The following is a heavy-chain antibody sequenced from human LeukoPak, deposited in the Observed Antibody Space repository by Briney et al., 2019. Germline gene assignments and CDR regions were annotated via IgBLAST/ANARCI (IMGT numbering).Heavy chain of an antibody. Sequence: SETLSLTCSVSGGSISRYFWSWIRQPPGKGLEWIGSIYYGGSTYYNASLRSRVTTSVDTSKNQFSLKLSSVTAADTAVYYCAKSTYYYDTFVNAFDLWGQGTVVTVSS. CDR1: GGSISRYF. D-gene: IGHD3-22*01. J-gene: IGHJ3*01. V-gene: IGHV4-39*07. CDR3: AKSTYYYDTFVNAFDL. CDR2: IYYGGST.